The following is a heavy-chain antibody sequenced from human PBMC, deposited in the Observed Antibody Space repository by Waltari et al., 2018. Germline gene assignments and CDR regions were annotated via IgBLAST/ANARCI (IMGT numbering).Heavy chain of an antibody. CDR3: ARDLVGATSNNWFDP. J-gene: IGHJ5*02. Sequence: PGLVKPSGTLSLTCAVSGGSISSSNWWRWVRQPPGKGLEWIGEIYHSGSTNYNPSLKSRVTISVDKSKNQFSLKLSSVTAADTAVYYCARDLVGATSNNWFDPWGQGTLVTVSS. D-gene: IGHD1-26*01. CDR2: IYHSGST. CDR1: GGSISSSNW. V-gene: IGHV4-4*02.